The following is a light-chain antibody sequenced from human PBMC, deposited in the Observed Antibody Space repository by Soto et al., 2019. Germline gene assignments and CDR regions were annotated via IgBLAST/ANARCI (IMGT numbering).Light chain of an antibody. CDR2: GAS. J-gene: IGKJ1*01. CDR3: HQRQSWPRT. V-gene: IGKV3-11*01. CDR1: QNVRTF. Sequence: VVLTQSPATLSLSPGERATLSCRASQNVRTFLDWYQQKPGQAPRLLIYGASNRATGIPARFSGSGSGTDFTLTISDVQPEDFALYYCHQRQSWPRTFGQGTKVDI.